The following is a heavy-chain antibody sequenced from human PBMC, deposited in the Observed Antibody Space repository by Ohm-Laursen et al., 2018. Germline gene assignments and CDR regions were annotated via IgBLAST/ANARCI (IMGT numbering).Heavy chain of an antibody. Sequence: TLSLTCPVSGGSISSGGYYWSWIRQHPGKGLEWIGHIYYSGSTHNNPSLKSRVTISVDTSKNQISLKLNSVTAADTAVYYCARGGYNYASRVDYWGQGTLVTVSS. CDR1: GGSISSGGYY. CDR3: ARGGYNYASRVDY. V-gene: IGHV4-31*03. D-gene: IGHD5-18*01. J-gene: IGHJ4*02. CDR2: IYYSGST.